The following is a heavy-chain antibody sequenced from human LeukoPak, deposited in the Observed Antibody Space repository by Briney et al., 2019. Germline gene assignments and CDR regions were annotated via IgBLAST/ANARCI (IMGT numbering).Heavy chain of an antibody. V-gene: IGHV3-74*01. J-gene: IGHJ6*03. CDR1: GFTFSSYW. D-gene: IGHD1-26*01. Sequence: GGSLRLSCAASGFTFSSYWMHWVRQAPGKGLVWVSRINSDGSSTSYADSVKGRFTISRDNAKNTLYLQMNSLRAEDTAVYYCARGGGIVGATYYYYYMDVWGKGTTVTISS. CDR3: ARGGGIVGATYYYYYMDV. CDR2: INSDGSST.